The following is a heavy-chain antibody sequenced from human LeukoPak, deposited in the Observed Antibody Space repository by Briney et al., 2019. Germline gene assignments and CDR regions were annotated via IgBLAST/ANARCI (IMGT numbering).Heavy chain of an antibody. CDR3: ARNRDSDY. Sequence: NRGESLKLSCKTSGYGFSSYWIGWVRQMPGKALECMGIIYPGDSATRYSPSFQGQVTISADKSISTAYLQWSSLKDSDTAMYYCARNRDSDYWGQGTLVTVSS. CDR1: GYGFSSYW. V-gene: IGHV5-51*01. D-gene: IGHD2/OR15-2a*01. J-gene: IGHJ4*02. CDR2: IYPGDSAT.